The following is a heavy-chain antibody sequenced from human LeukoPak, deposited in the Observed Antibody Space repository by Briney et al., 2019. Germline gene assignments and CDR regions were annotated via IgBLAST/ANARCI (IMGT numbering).Heavy chain of an antibody. Sequence: GSLRLSCATSGFTFSAYTMSWIRQPPGKGLEWIGEINHSGSTNYNPSLKSRVTISVDTSKNQFSLKLSSVTAADTAVYYCAREGWVITFGGVIVRKQFDYWGQGTLVTVSS. CDR1: GFTFSAYT. CDR2: INHSGST. J-gene: IGHJ4*02. V-gene: IGHV4-34*01. D-gene: IGHD3-16*02. CDR3: AREGWVITFGGVIVRKQFDY.